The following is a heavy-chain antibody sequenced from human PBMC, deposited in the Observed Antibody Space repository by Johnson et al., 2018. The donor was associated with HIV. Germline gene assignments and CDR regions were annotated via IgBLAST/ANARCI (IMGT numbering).Heavy chain of an antibody. CDR3: ARGGLGDYVVAFDI. Sequence: QVQLVESGGGVVQPGRSLRLSCAASGFTFSSYAMHWVRQAPGKGLEWVAVISYDGSNKYYVDSVTGRFTISRDNSKNTLYLQMNSLRDEDTAVYYCARGGLGDYVVAFDIWGQGTMVTVSS. V-gene: IGHV3-30-3*01. J-gene: IGHJ3*02. CDR1: GFTFSSYA. D-gene: IGHD4-17*01. CDR2: ISYDGSNK.